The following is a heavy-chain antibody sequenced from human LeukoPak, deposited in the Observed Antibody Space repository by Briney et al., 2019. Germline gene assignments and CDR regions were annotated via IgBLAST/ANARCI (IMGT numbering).Heavy chain of an antibody. CDR3: ARAGDGSGSYYQYYFDY. CDR2: IYYSGST. Sequence: KPSQTLSLTCTVSGGSISSGGYYWSWIRQHPGKGLEWIGYIYYSGSTYYNPSLKSRVTISVDTSKNQFSLKLSSVTAADAAVYYCARAGDGSGSYYQYYFDYWGQGTLVTVSS. J-gene: IGHJ4*02. V-gene: IGHV4-31*03. CDR1: GGSISSGGYY. D-gene: IGHD3-10*01.